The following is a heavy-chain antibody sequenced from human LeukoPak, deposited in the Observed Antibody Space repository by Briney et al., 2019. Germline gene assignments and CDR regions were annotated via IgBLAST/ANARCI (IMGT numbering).Heavy chain of an antibody. CDR1: GFTFSSYA. D-gene: IGHD6-19*01. CDR2: ISSSSSYI. V-gene: IGHV3-21*01. Sequence: GGSLRPSCAASGFTFSSYAMSWVRQAPGKGLEWVSSISSSSSYIYYADSVKGRFTISRDNAKNSLYLQMNSLRAEDTAVYYCARGAFSGWYFDYWGQGTLVTVSS. CDR3: ARGAFSGWYFDY. J-gene: IGHJ4*02.